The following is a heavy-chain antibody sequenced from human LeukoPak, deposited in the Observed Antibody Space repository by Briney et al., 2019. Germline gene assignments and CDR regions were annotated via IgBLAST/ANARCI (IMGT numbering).Heavy chain of an antibody. CDR3: ARGGEGLVAPSY. V-gene: IGHV7-4-1*02. J-gene: IGHJ4*02. Sequence: ASVKVSCKASGYTFNNYAMHWVRQAPGQGLEWMGWINTKTGTPTYAPGFTGRFVFLLDTSVSTAYLQISSLKADDAAVYYCARGGEGLVAPSYWGPGTLVTVSS. D-gene: IGHD3-16*01. CDR2: INTKTGTP. CDR1: GYTFNNYA.